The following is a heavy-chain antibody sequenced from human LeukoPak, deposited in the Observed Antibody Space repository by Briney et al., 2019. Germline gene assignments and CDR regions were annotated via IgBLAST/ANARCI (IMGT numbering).Heavy chain of an antibody. CDR2: IYYSGST. J-gene: IGHJ4*02. CDR1: GGSISSYY. V-gene: IGHV4-59*01. D-gene: IGHD2-15*01. CDR3: ASSRRYCSGGSCFFYFDY. Sequence: SETLSLTCTVSGGSISSYYWSWIRQPPGKGLEWIGYIYYSGSTNYNPSLKSRVTISVDTSKNQFSLKLSSVTAADTAVYYCASSRRYCSGGSCFFYFDYWGQGTLVTVSS.